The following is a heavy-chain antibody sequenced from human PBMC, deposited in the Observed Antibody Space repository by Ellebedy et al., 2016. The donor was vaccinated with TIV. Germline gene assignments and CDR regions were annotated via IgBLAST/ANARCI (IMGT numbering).Heavy chain of an antibody. V-gene: IGHV1-18*04. CDR1: GYTFTKYG. D-gene: IGHD5/OR15-5a*01. CDR3: TRGFYEKFDP. J-gene: IGHJ5*02. Sequence: ASVKVSCKASGYTFTKYGISWVRQAPGQGLEWMGWISGYNGDTNYAQKFQGRVTMTIDTATSTGYMELRSLSFDDTAVYYCTRGFYEKFDPWGQGTLVTVS. CDR2: ISGYNGDT.